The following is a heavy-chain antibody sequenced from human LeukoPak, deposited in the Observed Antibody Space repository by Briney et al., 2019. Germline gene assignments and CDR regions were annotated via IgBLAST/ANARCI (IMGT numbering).Heavy chain of an antibody. J-gene: IGHJ5*02. CDR2: ISYGGSNE. CDR1: GFSFSSYA. V-gene: IGHV3-30*04. Sequence: GRSLRLSCAASGFSFSSYAMHWVRQAPGKGLEWVAVISYGGSNEYYPDSVKGRFTISRDNSKNTLYLQMNSLRAEDTAVYYCARDSSGSYNWFDPWGQGTLVTVSS. CDR3: ARDSSGSYNWFDP. D-gene: IGHD6-19*01.